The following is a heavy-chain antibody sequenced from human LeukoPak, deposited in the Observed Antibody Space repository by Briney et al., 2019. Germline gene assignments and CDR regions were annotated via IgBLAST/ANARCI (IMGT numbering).Heavy chain of an antibody. Sequence: SETLSPTCAVYGGSFSGYYWSWIRQPPGKGLEWIGEINHSGSTNYNPSLKSRVTISVDTSKNQFSLKLSSVTAADTAVYYCARGGGGTWYFDYWGQGTLVTVSS. CDR2: INHSGST. J-gene: IGHJ4*02. CDR1: GGSFSGYY. D-gene: IGHD2-15*01. CDR3: ARGGGGTWYFDY. V-gene: IGHV4-34*01.